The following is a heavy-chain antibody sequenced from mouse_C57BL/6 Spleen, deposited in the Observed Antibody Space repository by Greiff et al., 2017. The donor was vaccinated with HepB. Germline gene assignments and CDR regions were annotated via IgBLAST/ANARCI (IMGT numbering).Heavy chain of an antibody. CDR2: IYPGSGST. CDR1: GYTFTSYW. D-gene: IGHD2-1*01. CDR3: ASLFGNYDYFDY. Sequence: VQLQQSGAELVKPGASVKMSCKASGYTFTSYWITWVKQRPGQGLEWIGDIYPGSGSTNYNEKFKSKATLTVDTSSSTAYMQLSSLTSEDSAVYYWASLFGNYDYFDYWGQGTTLTVSS. V-gene: IGHV1-55*01. J-gene: IGHJ2*01.